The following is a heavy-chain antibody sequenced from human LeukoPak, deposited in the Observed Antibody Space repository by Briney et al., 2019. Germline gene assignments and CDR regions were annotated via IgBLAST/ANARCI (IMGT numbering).Heavy chain of an antibody. CDR3: AELGITMIGGV. CDR1: GFTFRSYD. CDR2: ISSSGNTI. D-gene: IGHD3-10*02. J-gene: IGHJ6*04. Sequence: GGSLRLSCAASGFTFRSYDMNWVRQAPGKGLEWVSYISSSGNTIYYVDSVKGRFTISRDNAKNSLYLQMNSLRAEDTAVYYCAELGITMIGGVWGKGTTVTISP. V-gene: IGHV3-48*03.